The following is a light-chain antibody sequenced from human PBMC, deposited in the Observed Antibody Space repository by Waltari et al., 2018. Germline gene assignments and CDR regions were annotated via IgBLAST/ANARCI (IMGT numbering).Light chain of an antibody. Sequence: QSALTQPPSASGSPGQAVTISCTGTSSDVGGYNNVSWYQPHPRKAPKLMIYEVSKRPSGVPDRFSGSKSGNTASLTVSGLQAEDEADYYCSSYAGSNTHVVFGGGTKLTVL. V-gene: IGLV2-8*01. CDR2: EVS. J-gene: IGLJ2*01. CDR1: SSDVGGYNN. CDR3: SSYAGSNTHVV.